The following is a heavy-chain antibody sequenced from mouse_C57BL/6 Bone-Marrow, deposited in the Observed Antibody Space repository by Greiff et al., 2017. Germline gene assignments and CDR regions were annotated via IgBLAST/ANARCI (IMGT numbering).Heavy chain of an antibody. Sequence: EVMLVESGGGLVKPGGSLKLSCAASGFTFSDYGMYWVRQAPEKGLERVAYISSGSSTIYYADTVKGRFTISRDNAKNTLFLQMTSLMSEDTAMYYCTRPPDYDGSSYLAMDYWGQGTSVTGSS. CDR1: GFTFSDYG. D-gene: IGHD1-1*01. J-gene: IGHJ4*01. CDR3: TRPPDYDGSSYLAMDY. CDR2: ISSGSSTI. V-gene: IGHV5-17*01.